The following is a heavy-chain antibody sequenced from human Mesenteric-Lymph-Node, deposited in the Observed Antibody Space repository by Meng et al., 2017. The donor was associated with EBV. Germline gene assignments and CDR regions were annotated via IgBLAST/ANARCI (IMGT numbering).Heavy chain of an antibody. CDR3: ARVISADGRLDY. Sequence: EVQLVESGGXLVKPGXSLRRSCAASGFTFSSYNMNWVRQAPGKGLEWVSSISSSSSYIYYADSVKGRFTISRDNAKNSLYLQMNSLRAEDTAVYYCARVISADGRLDYWVQVTLGTVSS. V-gene: IGHV3-21*01. D-gene: IGHD3-10*01. J-gene: IGHJ4*02. CDR2: ISSSSSYI. CDR1: GFTFSSYN.